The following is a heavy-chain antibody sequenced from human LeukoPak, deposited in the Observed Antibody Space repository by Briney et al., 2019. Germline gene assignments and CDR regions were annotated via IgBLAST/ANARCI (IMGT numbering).Heavy chain of an antibody. D-gene: IGHD3-9*01. CDR2: ISYDGSNK. CDR3: ASAVHLTGYIA. Sequence: PGGSLRLSCAASGFTFSSYAMHWVRQAPGKGLEWVAVISYDGSNKYYADSVKGRFTISRDNSKNTLYLQMNSLRAEDTAVYYCASAVHLTGYIAWGQGTLVTVSS. J-gene: IGHJ5*02. V-gene: IGHV3-30-3*01. CDR1: GFTFSSYA.